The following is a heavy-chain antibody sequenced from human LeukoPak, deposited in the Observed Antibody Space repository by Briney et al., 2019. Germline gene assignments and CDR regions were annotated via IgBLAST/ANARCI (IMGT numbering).Heavy chain of an antibody. J-gene: IGHJ4*02. CDR1: GFSFSSYW. Sequence: PGGSLRLSCAASGFSFSSYWLSWVRQAPGKGLEWVANIKQDGGEKTYVDSVKGRFTISRDNAKNSLYLQMNSLRAEDTAVYYCAKERAYWGQGTLVTVSS. CDR3: AKERAY. CDR2: IKQDGGEK. V-gene: IGHV3-7*01.